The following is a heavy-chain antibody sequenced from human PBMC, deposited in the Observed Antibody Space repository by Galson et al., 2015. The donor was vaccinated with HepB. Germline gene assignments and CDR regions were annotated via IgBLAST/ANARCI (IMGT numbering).Heavy chain of an antibody. V-gene: IGHV3-53*01. D-gene: IGHD2-8*02. CDR1: GFTVSSNY. CDR2: IYSGGST. J-gene: IGHJ4*02. Sequence: SCAASGFTVSSNYMSWVRQAPGKGLEWVSVIYSGGSTYYADSVKGRFTISRDNSKNTLYLHMSSLRAEDTAVYYCARVAKWGMLTDYWGQGTLVTVSS. CDR3: ARVAKWGMLTDY.